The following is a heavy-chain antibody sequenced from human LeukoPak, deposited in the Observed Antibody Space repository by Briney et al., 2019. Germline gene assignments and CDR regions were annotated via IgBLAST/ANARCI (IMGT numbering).Heavy chain of an antibody. Sequence: RASETLSLTCAVSGGSISSGGYSWSWIRQPPGKGPEWIGYIYYSVNTYYSPSLKSRVTISVDTSKNQFSLKLSSVTAADTAVYYCARDGGVAPHNWFDPWGQGTLVTVSS. CDR1: GGSISSGGYS. D-gene: IGHD2-8*02. CDR2: IYYSVNT. CDR3: ARDGGVAPHNWFDP. V-gene: IGHV4-30-4*07. J-gene: IGHJ5*02.